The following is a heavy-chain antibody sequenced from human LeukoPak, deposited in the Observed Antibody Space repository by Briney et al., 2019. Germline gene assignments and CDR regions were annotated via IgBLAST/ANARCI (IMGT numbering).Heavy chain of an antibody. CDR1: GFTFSRYW. D-gene: IGHD3-22*01. CDR3: ARAGLPYYYDSSGYYGY. CDR2: IKQDGSEK. Sequence: GGSLRLSCAASGFTFSRYWMSWVRQAPGKGLEWVANIKQDGSEKYHVDSVKGRFAISRDNAKNSLYLQMNSLRAEDRAVYYCARAGLPYYYDSSGYYGYWGQGTLVTVSS. V-gene: IGHV3-7*01. J-gene: IGHJ4*02.